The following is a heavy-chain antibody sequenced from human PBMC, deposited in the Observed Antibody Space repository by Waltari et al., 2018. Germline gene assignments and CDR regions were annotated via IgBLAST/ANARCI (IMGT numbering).Heavy chain of an antibody. CDR3: TTLARGESGDY. V-gene: IGHV3-7*01. CDR2: INQDGSQK. D-gene: IGHD3-10*01. J-gene: IGHJ4*02. CDR1: GFTFNTYW. Sequence: EVQLVESGGGLVQPGGSLRLSCAASGFTFNTYWMKWIRQAPGKGLEWVDNINQDGSQKFYVESVKGRCTVSRDNAQNSLYLQMNNLRAEDTAVYYCTTLARGESGDYWGQGTLVTVSS.